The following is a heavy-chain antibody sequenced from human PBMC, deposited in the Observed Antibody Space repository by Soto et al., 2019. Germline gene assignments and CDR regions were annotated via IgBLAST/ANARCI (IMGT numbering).Heavy chain of an antibody. D-gene: IGHD2-2*01. Sequence: EVQLVKSGGGLVQPGGSLRLSCAASGFTFSNYWMSWVRQAPGKGLEWVANIKQDGSEKKYVDSVRGRFTISRDNAKNSLYLQMNSLGGEDTAVYYCARPAPYCSSTSCEYFDLWSQGTLVTVSS. V-gene: IGHV3-7*01. CDR2: IKQDGSEK. CDR3: ARPAPYCSSTSCEYFDL. J-gene: IGHJ4*02. CDR1: GFTFSNYW.